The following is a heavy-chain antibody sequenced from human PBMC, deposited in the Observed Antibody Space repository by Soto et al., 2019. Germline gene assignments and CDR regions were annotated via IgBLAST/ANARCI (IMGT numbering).Heavy chain of an antibody. CDR2: VKSKADGGAT. CDR3: TTISHLDFCY. CDR1: SFTLSGAW. Sequence: EVQLVESGGGLVEPGGSLRLSCTASSFTLSGAWLTWVRQAPGKGLEWVGRVKSKADGGATAYAAPVSGRFTISRDDSKNTVFLQMNSLRPDDTGVYFCTTISHLDFCYWGQGTLVTVSS. D-gene: IGHD3-3*01. V-gene: IGHV3-15*07. J-gene: IGHJ4*02.